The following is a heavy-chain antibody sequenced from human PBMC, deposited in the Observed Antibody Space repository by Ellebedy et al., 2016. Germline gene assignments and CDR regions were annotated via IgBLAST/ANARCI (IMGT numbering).Heavy chain of an antibody. D-gene: IGHD4-17*01. CDR1: GGSFSGYY. J-gene: IGHJ4*02. V-gene: IGHV4-34*01. CDR2: INHSGST. Sequence: SETLSLXXAVYGGSFSGYYWSWIRQPPGKGLEWIGEINHSGSTNYNPSLKSRVTISVDTSKNQFSLKLSSVTAADTAVYYCAQTTRGYTVTFDYWGQGTLVTVSS. CDR3: AQTTRGYTVTFDY.